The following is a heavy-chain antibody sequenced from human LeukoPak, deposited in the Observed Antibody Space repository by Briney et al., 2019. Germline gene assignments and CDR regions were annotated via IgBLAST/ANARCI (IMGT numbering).Heavy chain of an antibody. J-gene: IGHJ5*02. V-gene: IGHV1-2*02. Sequence: RASLKLSCKASGYTFIGYYIHWVRQAPGQGLEWMGWVNPNNGGTIYAQKLQGRVTMTRDTSISTAYMELSGLRSDDTAVYYCARGFQLPHPLEDWLDPWGQGTLVTVSS. D-gene: IGHD2-2*01. CDR1: GYTFIGYY. CDR3: ARGFQLPHPLEDWLDP. CDR2: VNPNNGGT.